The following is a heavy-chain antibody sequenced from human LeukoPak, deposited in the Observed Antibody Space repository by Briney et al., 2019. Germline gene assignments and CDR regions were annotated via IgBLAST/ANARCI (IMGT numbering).Heavy chain of an antibody. CDR1: GGSISSYY. CDR3: ARHVRYYDFWSGYFDY. CDR2: IYYSGST. J-gene: IGHJ4*02. Sequence: SETLSLTCTVSGGSISSYYWSWIRQPPGKGLEWIGYIYYSGSTNYNPSLKSRVTILVDTSKNQFSLKLSSVTAADTAVYYCARHVRYYDFWSGYFDYWGQGTLVTVSS. D-gene: IGHD3-3*01. V-gene: IGHV4-59*08.